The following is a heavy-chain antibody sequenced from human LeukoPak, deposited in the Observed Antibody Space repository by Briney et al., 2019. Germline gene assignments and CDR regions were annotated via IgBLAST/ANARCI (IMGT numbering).Heavy chain of an antibody. D-gene: IGHD2-2*01. CDR3: ATQLLMEHAFDI. CDR1: GGSISSYY. V-gene: IGHV4-59*08. J-gene: IGHJ3*02. CDR2: IYYSGST. Sequence: SETLSLTCTVSGGSISSYYWSWIRQPPGKGLEWIGYIYYSGSTNYNPYLKSRVTISVDTSKNQFSLKLSSVTAADTAVYYCATQLLMEHAFDIWGQGTMVTVSS.